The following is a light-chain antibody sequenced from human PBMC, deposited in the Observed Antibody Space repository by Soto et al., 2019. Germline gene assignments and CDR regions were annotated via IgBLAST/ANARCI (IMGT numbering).Light chain of an antibody. V-gene: IGKV1-5*01. CDR2: DAS. Sequence: DIQMTQSPSTLSASVGDRVTITCRASQSISTWLAWYQQKPGKAPKLLIYDASSLESGVPSRFSGSGSGTEFTLTISSLQHEDVETYYCQKYNSVPLTFGGGTKVDIK. CDR3: QKYNSVPLT. CDR1: QSISTW. J-gene: IGKJ4*01.